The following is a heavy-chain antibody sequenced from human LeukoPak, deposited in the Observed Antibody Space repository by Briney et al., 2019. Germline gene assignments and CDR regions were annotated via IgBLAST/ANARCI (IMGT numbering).Heavy chain of an antibody. CDR1: GYTFTSYY. CDR2: INPSGGST. J-gene: IGHJ4*02. Sequence: GASVTVSCKASGYTFTSYYMHWVGQAPGQGLEWMGIINPSGGSTSYAQKFQGRVTMTSDTSTSTVYMELSSLRSEDTAVYYCARESTMIVVVKKYYFDSWGQGTLVTVSS. D-gene: IGHD3-22*01. V-gene: IGHV1-46*01. CDR3: ARESTMIVVVKKYYFDS.